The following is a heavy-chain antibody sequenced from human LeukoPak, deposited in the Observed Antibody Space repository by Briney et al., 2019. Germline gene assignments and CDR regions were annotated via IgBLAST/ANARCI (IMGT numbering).Heavy chain of an antibody. J-gene: IGHJ4*02. Sequence: GASVKVSCKASGYTFTGYYMHWVRQAPGQGLEWMGWINPNSGGTNSAQKFQGRVTMTRDTSISTAYMELSRLRSDDTALYYCARGDTTSWYLSRWGQGTLVSVSS. CDR2: INPNSGGT. D-gene: IGHD6-13*01. CDR3: ARGDTTSWYLSR. V-gene: IGHV1-2*02. CDR1: GYTFTGYY.